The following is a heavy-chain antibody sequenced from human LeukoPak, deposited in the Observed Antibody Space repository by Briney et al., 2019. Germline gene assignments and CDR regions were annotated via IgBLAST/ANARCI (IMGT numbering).Heavy chain of an antibody. Sequence: GGSLRLSCAASGFTFSTSGMNWVRQAPGRGLEWVSYIAIGSSPVYYADSVKGRFTSSRDNAKNSLYLQMNSLRDEGTAVYYCARSYHDFLTGYYTALDLDYWGQGTLVTVSS. J-gene: IGHJ4*02. CDR3: ARSYHDFLTGYYTALDLDY. V-gene: IGHV3-48*02. CDR2: IAIGSSPV. CDR1: GFTFSTSG. D-gene: IGHD3-9*01.